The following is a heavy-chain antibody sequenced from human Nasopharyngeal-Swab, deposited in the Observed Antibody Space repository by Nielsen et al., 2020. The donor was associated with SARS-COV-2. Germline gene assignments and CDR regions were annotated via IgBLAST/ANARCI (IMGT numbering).Heavy chain of an antibody. Sequence: WIRQPPGKGLEWVAVISYDGSNKYYADSVKGRFTLSRDNSQNPLYLQMNSLRAEDPAVYSCARPLAAAGTGCDYWGQGTLVTVSS. D-gene: IGHD6-13*01. J-gene: IGHJ4*02. CDR2: ISYDGSNK. CDR3: ARPLAAAGTGCDY. V-gene: IGHV3-30*03.